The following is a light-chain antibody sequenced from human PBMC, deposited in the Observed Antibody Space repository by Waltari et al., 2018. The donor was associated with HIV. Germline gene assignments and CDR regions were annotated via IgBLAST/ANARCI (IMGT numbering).Light chain of an antibody. J-gene: IGLJ3*02. CDR1: SRHSRYI. CDR3: ETWDSDTWV. V-gene: IGLV4-60*02. CDR2: LERSGSY. Sequence: QPVLTQSSSASASLGSSVHLTCTLSSRHSRYIIAWHQQQQGKAPRCLMKLERSGSYKKRSVVPDRFSGSISGADRYLTIANLQFEDEADYYCETWDSDTWVFGGGTKLTVL.